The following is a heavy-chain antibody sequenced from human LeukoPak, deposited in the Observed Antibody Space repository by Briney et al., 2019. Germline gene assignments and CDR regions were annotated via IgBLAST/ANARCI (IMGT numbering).Heavy chain of an antibody. CDR2: INAGNGNT. J-gene: IGHJ3*02. Sequence: SSVKVSCKGSGYTFTSYAMHWVRQAPGQRLEWMGWINAGNGNTKYSQKFQGRVTITRDTSASTAYMELSRLRSEDTAVYYCARGTYYYGSGSYAFDIWGQGTMVTVSS. CDR3: ARGTYYYGSGSYAFDI. CDR1: GYTFTSYA. D-gene: IGHD3-10*01. V-gene: IGHV1-3*01.